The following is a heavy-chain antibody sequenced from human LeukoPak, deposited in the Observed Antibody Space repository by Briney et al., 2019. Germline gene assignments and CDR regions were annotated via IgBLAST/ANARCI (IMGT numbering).Heavy chain of an antibody. CDR1: GFTFSSYA. Sequence: GGSLRLSCAASGFTFSSYAMHWVRQAPGRGLEWVAVISYDGSNKYYADSMKGRFTISRDNAKNSLYLQMNSLRAEDTAVYYCARGGGSSWFLWGQGTLVTVSS. V-gene: IGHV3-30-3*01. J-gene: IGHJ4*02. CDR2: ISYDGSNK. D-gene: IGHD6-13*01. CDR3: ARGGGSSWFL.